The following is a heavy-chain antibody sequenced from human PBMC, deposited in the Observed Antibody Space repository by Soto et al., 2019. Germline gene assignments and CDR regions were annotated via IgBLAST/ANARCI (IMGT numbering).Heavy chain of an antibody. D-gene: IGHD1-7*01. CDR1: GGTFSSYA. J-gene: IGHJ6*02. CDR3: AGPPELTRIYYYYGMDV. Sequence: SVKVSCKASGGTFSSYAISWVRQAPGQGLEWMGGIIPIFGTANYAQKFQVRVTITADESTSTAYMELSSLRSEDTAVYYCAGPPELTRIYYYYGMDVWGQGTTVTVSS. CDR2: IIPIFGTA. V-gene: IGHV1-69*13.